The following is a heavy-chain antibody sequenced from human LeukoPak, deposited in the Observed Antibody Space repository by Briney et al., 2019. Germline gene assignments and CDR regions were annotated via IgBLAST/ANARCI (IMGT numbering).Heavy chain of an antibody. CDR3: ARANRGGSFPFDY. CDR2: INHSGST. V-gene: IGHV4-34*01. J-gene: IGHJ4*02. D-gene: IGHD2-15*01. Sequence: PSETLSLTCAVYGGSFSGYYWSWIRQPPGKGLERIGEINHSGSTNYNPSLKSRVTISVDTSKNQFSLKLSSVTAADTAVYYCARANRGGSFPFDYWGQGTLVTVSS. CDR1: GGSFSGYY.